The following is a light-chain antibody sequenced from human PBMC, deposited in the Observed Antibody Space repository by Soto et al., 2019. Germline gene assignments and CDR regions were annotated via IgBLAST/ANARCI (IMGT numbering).Light chain of an antibody. Sequence: DIQMTQSPSSVSASVGDRFTITFLASQDISSWLAWYQQKPGKAPKIMIYAASSLQGGVPSRFSGSGSGTDFTLTISSLQPEDFATYYCQQSNSTPPTFGQGTKVDIK. J-gene: IGKJ1*01. CDR1: QDISSW. V-gene: IGKV1-12*01. CDR3: QQSNSTPPT. CDR2: AAS.